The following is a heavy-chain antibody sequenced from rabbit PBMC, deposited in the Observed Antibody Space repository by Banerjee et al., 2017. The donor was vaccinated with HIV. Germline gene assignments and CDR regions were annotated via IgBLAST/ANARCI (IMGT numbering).Heavy chain of an antibody. V-gene: IGHV1S40*01. Sequence: QSLEESGGGLVQPEGSLTLTCTASGFSFSRTYYMCWVRQAPGNGLQWIACIYGGSSDDTYYATWAKGRFTISKTSSTTVTLQMTSLTAADTATYFCAREYSYDDYGDFNLWGPGTLVTVS. CDR3: AREYSYDDYGDFNL. J-gene: IGHJ4*01. CDR2: IYGGSSDDT. D-gene: IGHD2-1*01. CDR1: GFSFSRTYY.